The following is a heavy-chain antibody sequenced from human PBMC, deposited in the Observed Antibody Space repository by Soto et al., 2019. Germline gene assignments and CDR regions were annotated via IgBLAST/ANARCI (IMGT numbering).Heavy chain of an antibody. V-gene: IGHV3-33*01. J-gene: IGHJ5*02. CDR1: GFTFSSYG. CDR2: IWYDGSNK. Sequence: QVQLVESGGGVVQPGRSLRLSCAASGFTFSSYGMHWVRQAPGKGLEWVAVIWYDGSNKYYADSVKGRFTISRDNSKNPLDLQMNSLRAEDTAVYYCARDSWFGSDNWFDPWGQGTLVTVSS. D-gene: IGHD3-10*01. CDR3: ARDSWFGSDNWFDP.